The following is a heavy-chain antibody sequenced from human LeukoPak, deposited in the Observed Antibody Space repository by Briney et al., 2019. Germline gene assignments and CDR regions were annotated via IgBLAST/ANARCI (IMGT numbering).Heavy chain of an antibody. D-gene: IGHD2-15*01. J-gene: IGHJ4*02. CDR2: ISGSGGST. V-gene: IGHV3-23*01. Sequence: GGSLRLSCAASGFTFSSYAMSWVRQAPGKGLEWVSAISGSGGSTYYADSVKGRFTISRDNSKNTLYLQMNSLRAEDTAVYYCAKEHQPYCRGGSCYSTPFDYWGQGTLVTVSS. CDR1: GFTFSSYA. CDR3: AKEHQPYCRGGSCYSTPFDY.